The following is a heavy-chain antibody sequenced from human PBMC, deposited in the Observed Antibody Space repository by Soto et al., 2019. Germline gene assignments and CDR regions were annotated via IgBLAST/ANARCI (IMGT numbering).Heavy chain of an antibody. CDR2: IIPIFGTA. V-gene: IGHV1-69*06. J-gene: IGHJ3*02. CDR3: ARDAHYYDSSGYYYVFRGAFDI. Sequence: SVKVSCKASGGTFSSYAFSWVRQAPGQGLEWMGGIIPIFGTANYAQKFQGRVTITADKSTSTAYMELSSLRSEDTAVYYCARDAHYYDSSGYYYVFRGAFDIWGQGTMATVSS. CDR1: GGTFSSYA. D-gene: IGHD3-22*01.